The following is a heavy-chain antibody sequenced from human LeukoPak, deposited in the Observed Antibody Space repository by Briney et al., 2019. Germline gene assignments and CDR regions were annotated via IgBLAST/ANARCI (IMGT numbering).Heavy chain of an antibody. D-gene: IGHD6-13*01. CDR3: ARVGIAAAIADY. V-gene: IGHV1-2*02. CDR2: INPNSGGT. CDR1: GYTFTGYY. J-gene: IGHJ4*02. Sequence: ASVKVSCKASGYTFTGYYMHWVRQAPGQGLEWMGWINPNSGGTNYAQKFQGRVTMTRDTSISTAYTDLSRLRSDDTAVYYCARVGIAAAIADYWGQGTVVTVSS.